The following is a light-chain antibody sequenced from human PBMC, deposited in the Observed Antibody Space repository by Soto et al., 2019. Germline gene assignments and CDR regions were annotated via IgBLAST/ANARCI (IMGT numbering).Light chain of an antibody. J-gene: IGLJ1*01. CDR3: TSSTSDSLYV. CDR1: SSDVGGSKY. V-gene: IGLV2-14*01. CDR2: KVS. Sequence: QSVLTQPASVSGSPGQSITISCTGTSSDVGGSKYVSWYQQYPGKVPKLLINKVSNRPSGASNRFSGSKSGNTASLTISGLLAEDEADYFCTSSTSDSLYVFGTGTKVTVL.